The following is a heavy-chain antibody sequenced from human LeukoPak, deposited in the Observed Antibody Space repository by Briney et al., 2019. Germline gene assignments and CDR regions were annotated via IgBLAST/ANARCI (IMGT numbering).Heavy chain of an antibody. V-gene: IGHV1-24*01. CDR1: EYTLNEMA. CDR2: FVPDLSEI. J-gene: IGHJ3*02. CDR3: AGQGVLTGDDAFDI. Sequence: GASMKVSCKVFEYTLNEMAMHWIRQSPGEGLEWMGGFVPDLSEIVYAQKFQGRVTMTEDTSTNTAYMELSSLRSDDTAVYYCAGQGVLTGDDAFDIWGQGTMVTVSS. D-gene: IGHD7-27*01.